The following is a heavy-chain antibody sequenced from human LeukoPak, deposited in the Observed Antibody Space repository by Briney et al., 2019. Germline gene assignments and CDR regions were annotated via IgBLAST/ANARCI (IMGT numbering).Heavy chain of an antibody. CDR3: TRDSNLGY. V-gene: IGHV3-49*04. D-gene: IGHD1-14*01. CDR1: GFTFGDYT. CDR2: IRGKVYGATT. J-gene: IGHJ4*02. Sequence: GRSLRLSCTTSGFTFGDYTMGWVRQAPGKGLEWVGFIRGKVYGATTEYAASVKGRFTISRDDSKSIAYLQMNSLKTEDTAVYDCTRDSNLGYWGQGTLVSVSS.